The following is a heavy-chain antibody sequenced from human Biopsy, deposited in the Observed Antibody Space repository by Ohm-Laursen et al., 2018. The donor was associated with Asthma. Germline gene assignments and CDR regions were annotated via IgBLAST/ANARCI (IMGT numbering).Heavy chain of an antibody. J-gene: IGHJ6*02. D-gene: IGHD1-26*01. CDR1: GGSFSSNY. CDR3: ARGSSSRLSQWELLVSGGKRAHSYYGMDV. V-gene: IGHV4-34*01. CDR2: IHHSGYT. Sequence: SETLSLTCAVYGGSFSSNYWSWIRQTPGKGLEWLGDIHHSGYTNNNPSLSSRLTLSVDTSKNQFSLRRTSVTAADTAVYYCARGSSSRLSQWELLVSGGKRAHSYYGMDVWGQGTTVTVSS.